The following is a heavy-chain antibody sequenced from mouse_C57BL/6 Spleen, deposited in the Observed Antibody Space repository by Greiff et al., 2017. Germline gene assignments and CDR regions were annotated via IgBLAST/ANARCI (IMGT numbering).Heavy chain of an antibody. CDR1: GYTFTSSW. D-gene: IGHD1-2*01. CDR2: IFTGSGST. V-gene: IGHV1-55*01. Sequence: VKLQQPGAELVKPGASVSMSCKVSGYTFTSSWITWVQPRPGQGLEWIGDIFTGSGSTNYNEKFKSKATLTVDTSYSTAYMQLSSLTSEDSAVYYCARFITTACMDYWGQGTSVTVSS. J-gene: IGHJ4*01. CDR3: ARFITTACMDY.